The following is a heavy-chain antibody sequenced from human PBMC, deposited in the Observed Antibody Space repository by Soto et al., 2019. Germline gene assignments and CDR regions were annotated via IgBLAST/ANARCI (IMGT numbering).Heavy chain of an antibody. CDR2: ISASGGLK. D-gene: IGHD1-26*01. V-gene: IGHV3-23*01. J-gene: IGHJ5*02. Sequence: EVPLSESGGDLRQPGGSLRLSCAASGFTFTNYAMTWVRQTPGKGLEWVSGISASGGLKYYADSVRGRFTVSRDNSKNILYLQMDNLRDEDTALYYCAREVGAPSGWLDPWGQGTQVTVPS. CDR1: GFTFTNYA. CDR3: AREVGAPSGWLDP.